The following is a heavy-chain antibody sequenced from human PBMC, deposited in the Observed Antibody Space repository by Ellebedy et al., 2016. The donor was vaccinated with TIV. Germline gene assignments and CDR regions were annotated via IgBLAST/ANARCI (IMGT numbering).Heavy chain of an antibody. CDR3: ARDQGGYFYYGMDV. Sequence: DSVKGRFTISRDNSKNTLYLQMISLRPEDTAVYYCARDQGGYFYYGMDVWGQGTTVTVSS. V-gene: IGHV3-30*01. J-gene: IGHJ6*02. D-gene: IGHD3-16*01.